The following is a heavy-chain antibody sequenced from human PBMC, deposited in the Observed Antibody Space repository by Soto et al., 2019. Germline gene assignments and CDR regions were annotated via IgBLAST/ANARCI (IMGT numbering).Heavy chain of an antibody. CDR1: GYTFTSYG. Sequence: ASVKVSCKASGYTFTSYGISWVRQAPGQGLEWMGWISAYNGNTNYAQKLQGRVTMTTDTSTSTAYMELRSLRSDDTAVYYCARLTVPVFNVPPGGMDVWGQGTTVTVSS. V-gene: IGHV1-18*01. J-gene: IGHJ6*02. CDR2: ISAYNGNT. CDR3: ARLTVPVFNVPPGGMDV. D-gene: IGHD4-17*01.